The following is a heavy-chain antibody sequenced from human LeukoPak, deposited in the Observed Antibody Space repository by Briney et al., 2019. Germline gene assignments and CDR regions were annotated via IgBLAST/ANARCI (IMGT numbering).Heavy chain of an antibody. CDR3: LGRRARNDAFDI. D-gene: IGHD5-24*01. V-gene: IGHV1-2*06. CDR2: INPNSGGP. Sequence: ASVKVSCKASGYTFTGYYMHWVRQAPGQGLEWMGRINPNSGGPNYAQKFQGRVTMTRDTSISTAYMELSRLRSDDTAVYYCLGRRARNDAFDIWGQGTMVTVSS. J-gene: IGHJ3*02. CDR1: GYTFTGYY.